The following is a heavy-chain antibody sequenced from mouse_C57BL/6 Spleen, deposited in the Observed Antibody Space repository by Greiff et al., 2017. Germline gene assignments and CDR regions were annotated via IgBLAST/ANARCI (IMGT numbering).Heavy chain of an antibody. Sequence: EVQLVESGPELVKPGASVKISCKASGYSFTGYYMNWVKQSPEKSLEWIGEINPSTGGTTYNQKFKAKATLTVDKSSSTAYMQLKSLTSEDSAVYYCARMEGYFDYWGQGTTLTVSS. CDR3: ARMEGYFDY. V-gene: IGHV1-42*01. CDR2: INPSTGGT. J-gene: IGHJ2*01. CDR1: GYSFTGYY.